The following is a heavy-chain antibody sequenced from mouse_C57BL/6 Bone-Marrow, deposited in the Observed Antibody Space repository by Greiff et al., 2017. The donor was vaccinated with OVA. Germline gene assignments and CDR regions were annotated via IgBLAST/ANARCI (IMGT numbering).Heavy chain of an antibody. D-gene: IGHD4-1*01. CDR3: ARRTGTWYFDV. CDR1: GYAFSSYW. V-gene: IGHV1-80*01. CDR2: IYPGDGDT. J-gene: IGHJ1*03. Sequence: QVQLKESGAELVKPGASVKISCKASGYAFSSYWMNWVKQRPGKGLEWIGQIYPGDGDTNYNGKFKGKATLTADKSSSTAYMQLSSLTSEDSAVYFCARRTGTWYFDVWGTGTTVTVSS.